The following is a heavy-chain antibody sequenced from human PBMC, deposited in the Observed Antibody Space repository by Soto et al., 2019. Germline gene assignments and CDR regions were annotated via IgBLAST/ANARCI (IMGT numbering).Heavy chain of an antibody. CDR3: ARHKGDYDILTGYYYYMDV. J-gene: IGHJ6*03. V-gene: IGHV4-39*01. CDR2: IYYSGST. CDR1: GASISSSRYY. Sequence: SEILSLTCTVSGASISSSRYYWGWIRQPPGKGLEWIGSIYYSGSTYYNPSLKSRVTISVDTSKNQFSLKLSSVTAADTAVYYCARHKGDYDILTGYYYYMDVWGKGTTVTVSS. D-gene: IGHD3-9*01.